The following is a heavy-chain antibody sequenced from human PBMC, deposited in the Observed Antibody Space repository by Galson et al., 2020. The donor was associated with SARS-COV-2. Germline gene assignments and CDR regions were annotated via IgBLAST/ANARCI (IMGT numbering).Heavy chain of an antibody. J-gene: IGHJ3*02. V-gene: IGHV3-48*03. CDR3: ARELAYYYDSSGYNDAFDI. D-gene: IGHD3-22*01. CDR1: GFTISSYE. CDR2: ISSSGSTI. Sequence: GGSLRLSCAASGFTISSYEMNWVRQAPGKGLEWVSYISSSGSTIYYADSVKGRFTISRDNAKNSLYLQMNSLRAEDTAVYYCARELAYYYDSSGYNDAFDIWGQGTMVTVSS.